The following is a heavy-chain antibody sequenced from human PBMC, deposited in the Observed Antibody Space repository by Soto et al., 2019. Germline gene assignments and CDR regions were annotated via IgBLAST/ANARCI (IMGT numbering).Heavy chain of an antibody. V-gene: IGHV3-49*05. Sequence: EVQVVESGGGFVKSGQSLTVACTASGFTFGDYAMCWFRQAPGKGLEWLGVVRNKVYGGTTDYAASVRGRFIISRDDSNSVAYLQMNNLRTDDTAVYYCARYTYTSRYSYFGMDVWGHGTTVTVS. J-gene: IGHJ6*02. CDR1: GFTFGDYA. CDR2: VRNKVYGGTT. D-gene: IGHD3-16*01. CDR3: ARYTYTSRYSYFGMDV.